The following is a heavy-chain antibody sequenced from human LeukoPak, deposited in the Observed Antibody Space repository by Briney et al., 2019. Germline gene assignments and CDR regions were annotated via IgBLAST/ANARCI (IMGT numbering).Heavy chain of an antibody. CDR3: ARAGAAAVVADY. Sequence: PSETLSLTCTVSGGSISTSNYYWGWIRQPPGKGLEWIGNIFYSGSTYYSPSLKSRVTISLDTSRNQFSLKLSSVTAADTAVYYCARAGAAAVVADYWGKGTTVTISS. CDR1: GGSISTSNYY. J-gene: IGHJ6*04. D-gene: IGHD6-13*01. CDR2: IFYSGST. V-gene: IGHV4-39*07.